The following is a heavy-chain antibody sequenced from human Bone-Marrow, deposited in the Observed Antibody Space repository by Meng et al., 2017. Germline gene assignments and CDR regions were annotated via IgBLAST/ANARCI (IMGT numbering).Heavy chain of an antibody. J-gene: IGHJ4*02. Sequence: GSLRLSCTVSGYSISSGYYWGWIRQPPGKGLEWIGSIYHSGSTYYNPSLKSRVTISVDTSKNRFSLKLSSVTAADTAVYYCARVCSSTSCFDYWGQGTLVTVSS. CDR3: ARVCSSTSCFDY. CDR2: IYHSGST. CDR1: GYSISSGYY. V-gene: IGHV4-38-2*02. D-gene: IGHD2-2*01.